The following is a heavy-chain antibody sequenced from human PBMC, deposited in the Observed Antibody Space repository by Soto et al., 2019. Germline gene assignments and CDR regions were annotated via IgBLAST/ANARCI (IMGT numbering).Heavy chain of an antibody. Sequence: ASVKVSCKASGYTFPSYGISWVRQAPGQGREWMGWISAYNGNTNYAQKLQGRVTMTTDTSTSTAYMELRSLRSDDTAVYYCARDGGRYNIVVLVAATPEYYYYGMDGWGPGTTVIVS. J-gene: IGHJ6*01. CDR2: ISAYNGNT. V-gene: IGHV1-18*04. D-gene: IGHD2-15*01. CDR1: GYTFPSYG. CDR3: ARDGGRYNIVVLVAATPEYYYYGMDG.